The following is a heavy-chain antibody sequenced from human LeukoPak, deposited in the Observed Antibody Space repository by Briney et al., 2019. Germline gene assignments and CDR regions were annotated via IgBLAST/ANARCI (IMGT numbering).Heavy chain of an antibody. Sequence: GGSLRLSCAASGFPFSSYGMHWVRQAPGKGLEWVAAISNDGNNKFYADSVKGRLTMSRDNPKNTMNLQMNSLRAEDTAVYYCATNTDIVVVVAAWYYFDYWGQGTLVTVSS. CDR1: GFPFSSYG. CDR2: ISNDGNNK. J-gene: IGHJ4*02. V-gene: IGHV3-30*03. CDR3: ATNTDIVVVVAAWYYFDY. D-gene: IGHD2-15*01.